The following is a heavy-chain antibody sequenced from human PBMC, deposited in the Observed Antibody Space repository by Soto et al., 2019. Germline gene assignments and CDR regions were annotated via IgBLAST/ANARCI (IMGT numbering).Heavy chain of an antibody. CDR1: GGSISSGGYY. Sequence: QVQLQESGPGLVKPSQTLSLTCTVSGGSISSGGYYWSWIRQHPGKGLEWIGYIYYSGSTYYNPSLKSRVTISVDTSKNQFSLKLSSVTAADTDVYYCARGRAITGDALDPWGQGTLVTVSS. D-gene: IGHD7-27*01. CDR3: ARGRAITGDALDP. V-gene: IGHV4-31*03. J-gene: IGHJ5*02. CDR2: IYYSGST.